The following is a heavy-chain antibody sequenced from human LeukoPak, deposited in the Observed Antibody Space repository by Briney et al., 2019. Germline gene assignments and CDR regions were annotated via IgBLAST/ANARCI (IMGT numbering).Heavy chain of an antibody. J-gene: IGHJ6*02. D-gene: IGHD6-13*01. V-gene: IGHV1-69*04. CDR2: IIPIFGIA. Sequence: SVKVSCKASGGTFSSYAISWVRQAPGQGLEWMGRIIPIFGIANYAQKFQRRVTITADKSTSTAYMELSSLRSEDTAVYYCARLPVAAAGTDYYGMDVWGQGTTVTVSS. CDR3: ARLPVAAAGTDYYGMDV. CDR1: GGTFSSYA.